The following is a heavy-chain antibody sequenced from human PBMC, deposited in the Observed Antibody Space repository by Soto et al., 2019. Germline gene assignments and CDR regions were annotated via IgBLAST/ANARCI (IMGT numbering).Heavy chain of an antibody. CDR2: IKSKTDGGTT. CDR1: GFTFSNAW. CDR3: TTDIVATITLYWYFDL. D-gene: IGHD5-12*01. Sequence: GGSLRLSCAASGFTFSNAWMSWVRQAPGKGLEWVGRIKSKTDGGTTDYAAPVKGRFTISRDDSKNTLYLQMNSLKTEDTAVYYCTTDIVATITLYWYFDLWGRGTLVTVSS. J-gene: IGHJ2*01. V-gene: IGHV3-15*01.